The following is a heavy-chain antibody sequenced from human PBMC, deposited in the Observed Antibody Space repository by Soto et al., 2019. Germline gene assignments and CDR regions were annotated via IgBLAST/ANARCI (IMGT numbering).Heavy chain of an antibody. CDR1: GGSLSSGTW. Sequence: HVRLQESCPGLVKPAETLSLTCVVSGGSLSSGTWLSLVRQAPGHGMEWLGEVHHGVSTNYSQSLKSRVTMSVDKSQTQFSLTLTSVTAAATAVYYCARVWGSGSGSYLKNWGQGTMVSVSS. CDR3: ARVWGSGSGSYLKN. CDR2: VHHGVST. D-gene: IGHD3-10*01. V-gene: IGHV4-4*02. J-gene: IGHJ4*02.